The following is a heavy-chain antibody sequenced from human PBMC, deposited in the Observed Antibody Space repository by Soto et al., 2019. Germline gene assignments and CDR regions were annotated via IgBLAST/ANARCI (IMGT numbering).Heavy chain of an antibody. V-gene: IGHV4-59*12. CDR2: IFDGGSA. CDR1: GGTITYYY. J-gene: IGHJ3*01. CDR3: ARGGPFD. Sequence: SETLSLTCTVSGGTITYYYWSWIRQAPGKGLEWLGYIFDGGSANYNPSLKSRVSFSLDKSQNQLSLKLTSVTGADTAIYYCARGGPFD. D-gene: IGHD3-10*01.